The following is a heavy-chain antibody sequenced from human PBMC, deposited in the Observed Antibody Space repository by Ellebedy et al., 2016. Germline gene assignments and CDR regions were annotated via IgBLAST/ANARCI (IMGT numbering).Heavy chain of an antibody. CDR1: GYTFTSYG. Sequence: ASVKVSCKASGYTFTSYGISWVRQAPGQGLEWMGWISAYNGNTNYAQKLQGRVTMTTDTSTSTAYMELRSLRSDDTAVYYCARVTEYQLLNYYYYYGMDVWGQGTTVTVSS. J-gene: IGHJ6*02. D-gene: IGHD2-2*01. CDR2: ISAYNGNT. V-gene: IGHV1-18*01. CDR3: ARVTEYQLLNYYYYYGMDV.